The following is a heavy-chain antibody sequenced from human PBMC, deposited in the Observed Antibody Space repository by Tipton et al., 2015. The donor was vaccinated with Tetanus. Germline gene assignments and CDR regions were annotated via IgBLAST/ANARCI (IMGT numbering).Heavy chain of an antibody. CDR1: GDSVSTGNFY. J-gene: IGHJ3*02. Sequence: TLSLTCTASGDSVSTGNFYWSWIRQPPGKGLEWIGYICYSGSTYYNPSLKGRVTVSLDTSKNQFSLRLTSVTDADTAVYYCVRDHARACGGDCYPGGFDIWGQGTMVSVSS. CDR2: ICYSGST. D-gene: IGHD2-21*02. V-gene: IGHV4-30-4*01. CDR3: VRDHARACGGDCYPGGFDI.